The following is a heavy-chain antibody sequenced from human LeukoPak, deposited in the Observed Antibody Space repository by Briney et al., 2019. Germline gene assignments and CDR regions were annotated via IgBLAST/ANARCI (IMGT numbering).Heavy chain of an antibody. V-gene: IGHV5-51*01. Sequence: GESLKISCKGSGYIFTSYWIGWVRQMPGKGLEWMGIIYPGDSDTRYSPSFQGQVTISADKSISNAYLPWSSLKASDTPMYYCASPYYYDSSGYWIDALDIWGQGTMVTVSS. CDR2: IYPGDSDT. CDR1: GYIFTSYW. D-gene: IGHD3-22*01. J-gene: IGHJ3*02. CDR3: ASPYYYDSSGYWIDALDI.